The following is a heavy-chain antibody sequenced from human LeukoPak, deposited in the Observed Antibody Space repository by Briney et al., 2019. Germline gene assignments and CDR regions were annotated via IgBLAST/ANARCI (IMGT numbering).Heavy chain of an antibody. D-gene: IGHD5-12*01. J-gene: IGHJ4*02. CDR3: ARGLWEIIVATITHFDY. CDR1: GGSFSGYY. CDR2: FNHSGST. Sequence: SETLSLTCAVYGGSFSGYYWSWIRQPPGKGLEWIGEFNHSGSTNYNPSLKSRVTISVDTSMNQFSLKLSSVTAADTAVYYCARGLWEIIVATITHFDYWGQGTLVTVSS. V-gene: IGHV4-34*01.